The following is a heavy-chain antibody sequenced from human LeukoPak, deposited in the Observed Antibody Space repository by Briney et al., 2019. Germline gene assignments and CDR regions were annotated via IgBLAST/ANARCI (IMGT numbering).Heavy chain of an antibody. V-gene: IGHV1-2*02. CDR2: INPNSGGT. CDR3: ARDWAAAGYDY. D-gene: IGHD6-13*01. Sequence: ASVKVSCKASGYTFTGYYMHWVRQAPGQGLEWMGWINPNSGGTNYAQKFQGRVTMTRDTPITTAYMDLSRLRSDDTAVYYCARDWAAAGYDYWGQGTLVTVSS. J-gene: IGHJ4*02. CDR1: GYTFTGYY.